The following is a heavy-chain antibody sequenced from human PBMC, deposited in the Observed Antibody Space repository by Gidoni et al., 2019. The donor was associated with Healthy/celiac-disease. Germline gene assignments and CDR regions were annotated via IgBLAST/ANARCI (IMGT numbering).Heavy chain of an antibody. D-gene: IGHD3-10*01. V-gene: IGHV4-34*01. CDR3: ARDRSMVRGVMWRGAVDH. CDR1: GGSFSGYY. CDR2: INHSGST. Sequence: QVQLQQWGAGLLKPSETLSLTCAVYGGSFSGYYWSWIRQPPGKGLEWIGEINHSGSTNYNPSLKSRVTISVDTSKNQFSLKLSSVTAADTAVYYCARDRSMVRGVMWRGAVDHWGQGTLVTVSS. J-gene: IGHJ4*02.